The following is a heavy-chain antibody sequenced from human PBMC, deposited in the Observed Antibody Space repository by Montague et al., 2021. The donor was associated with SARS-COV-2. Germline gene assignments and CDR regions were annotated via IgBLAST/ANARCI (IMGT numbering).Heavy chain of an antibody. J-gene: IGHJ3*02. V-gene: IGHV4-38-2*02. CDR1: GFSISSGYY. CDR3: VREKAGGLRNVFDI. Sequence: SDTLSLTRTVSGFSISSGYYWGWIRQPPGKGLERIGSIYHSGTTYYNPSLQSRLTMSLDTSTNQFSLRLTSVTAADTAVFFCVREKAGGLRNVFDIWGRGTTVTVSS. CDR2: IYHSGTT.